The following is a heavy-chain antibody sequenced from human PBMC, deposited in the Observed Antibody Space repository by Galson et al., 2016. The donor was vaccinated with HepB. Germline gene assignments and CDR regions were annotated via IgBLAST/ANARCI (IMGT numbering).Heavy chain of an antibody. CDR3: ARDGGSRRWPLDYYYGMDV. Sequence: SLRLSCAASGFTFSSYAMHWVRQAPGKGLEWVAVISYDGSNKYYADSVKGRFTISRDNSKNMLYLQMNSLRAEDTAVYYCARDGGSRRWPLDYYYGMDVWGKGTTVTVSS. V-gene: IGHV3-30-3*01. CDR2: ISYDGSNK. CDR1: GFTFSSYA. D-gene: IGHD4-23*01. J-gene: IGHJ6*04.